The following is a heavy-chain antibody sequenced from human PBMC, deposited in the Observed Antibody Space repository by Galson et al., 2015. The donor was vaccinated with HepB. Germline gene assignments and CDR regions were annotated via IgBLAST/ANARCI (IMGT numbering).Heavy chain of an antibody. CDR3: ARGYQLLYWGGWFDP. D-gene: IGHD2-2*02. J-gene: IGHJ5*02. CDR1: GYTFTGYY. Sequence: SVKVSCKASGYTFTGYYMHWVRQAPGQGLEWMGWINPNSGGTNYAQKFQGRVTMTRDTSISTAYMELSRLRSDDTAVYYCARGYQLLYWGGWFDPWGQGTLVTVSS. V-gene: IGHV1-2*02. CDR2: INPNSGGT.